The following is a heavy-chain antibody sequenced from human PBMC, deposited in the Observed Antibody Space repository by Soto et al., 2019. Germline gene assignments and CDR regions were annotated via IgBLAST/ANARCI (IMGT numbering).Heavy chain of an antibody. CDR1: GYSISSGYY. Sequence: SETLSLTCAVSGYSISSGYYCGWIRQPPGKGLEWIGSIYHSGSTYYNPSLKSRVTISVDTSKNQFSLKLSSVTAADTAVYYCARGIAVDMNWFDPWGQGTLVTVSS. CDR3: ARGIAVDMNWFDP. J-gene: IGHJ5*02. V-gene: IGHV4-38-2*01. D-gene: IGHD6-19*01. CDR2: IYHSGST.